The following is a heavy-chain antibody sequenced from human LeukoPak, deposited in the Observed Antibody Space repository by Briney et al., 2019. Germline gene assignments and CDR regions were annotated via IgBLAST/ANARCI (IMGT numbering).Heavy chain of an antibody. CDR3: ARHALYYGSGVGYYYGMDV. Sequence: GESLKISCKGSGYSFTSYWIGWVRQMPGKGLEWMGNIYPGDSDTRYSPSFQGQVTISADKSISTAYLQWSSLKASDTAMYYCARHALYYGSGVGYYYGMDVWGKGTTVTVSS. V-gene: IGHV5-51*01. J-gene: IGHJ6*04. D-gene: IGHD3-10*01. CDR1: GYSFTSYW. CDR2: IYPGDSDT.